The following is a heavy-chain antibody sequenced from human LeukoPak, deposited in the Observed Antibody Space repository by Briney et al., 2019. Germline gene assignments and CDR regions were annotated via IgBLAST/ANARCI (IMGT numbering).Heavy chain of an antibody. CDR2: ISSSSTYT. J-gene: IGHJ4*02. Sequence: GGSLRLSCAASGFAFSSQAMGWIRQAPGKGLEWVSYISSSSTYTNYADSVKGRFTISRDNAKNSLYLQMNSLRAEDTAVYYCARVYSSSWYLFDYWGQGTLVTVSS. V-gene: IGHV3-11*05. CDR1: GFAFSSQA. D-gene: IGHD6-13*01. CDR3: ARVYSSSWYLFDY.